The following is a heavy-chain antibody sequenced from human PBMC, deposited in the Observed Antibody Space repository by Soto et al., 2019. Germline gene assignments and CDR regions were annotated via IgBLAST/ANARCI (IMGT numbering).Heavy chain of an antibody. V-gene: IGHV3-30-3*01. CDR2: ISYDGSNK. Sequence: GGSLRLSCAASGFTFSSYAMHWVRKAPGKGLEWVAVISYDGSNKYYADSVKGRFTISRDNSKNTLYLQMNSLRAEDTAVYYCAKDCYDSSGYDAFDIWGQGTMVTVSS. J-gene: IGHJ3*02. CDR3: AKDCYDSSGYDAFDI. CDR1: GFTFSSYA. D-gene: IGHD3-22*01.